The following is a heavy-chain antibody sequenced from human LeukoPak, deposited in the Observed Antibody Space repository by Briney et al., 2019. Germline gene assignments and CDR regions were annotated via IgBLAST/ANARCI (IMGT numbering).Heavy chain of an antibody. J-gene: IGHJ4*02. CDR2: INPSGGST. Sequence: ASVKVSCKASGYTFTSYYMHWVRQAPGQGLEWMGIINPSGGSTNYAQKFQGRVTITADESTSTAYMELSSLRSEDTAVYYCARGSGSYGSETNWGQGTLVTVSS. D-gene: IGHD3-10*01. CDR3: ARGSGSYGSETN. V-gene: IGHV1-46*01. CDR1: GYTFTSYY.